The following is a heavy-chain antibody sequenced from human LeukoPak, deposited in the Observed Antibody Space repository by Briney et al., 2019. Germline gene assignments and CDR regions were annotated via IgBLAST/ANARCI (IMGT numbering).Heavy chain of an antibody. J-gene: IGHJ4*02. CDR2: ISYTGTYI. V-gene: IGHV3-21*04. CDR1: SFSLNAYN. CDR3: VRDRGTYRPIDY. D-gene: IGHD1-26*01. Sequence: PGGSLRLSFAASSFSLNAYNMNWVRQAPGKGLEWVSSISYTGTYIYYADSVKGRFAISRDNAQNSLYLQMNSLRAEDTAIYYCVRDRGTYRPIDYWGQGTLVTVSS.